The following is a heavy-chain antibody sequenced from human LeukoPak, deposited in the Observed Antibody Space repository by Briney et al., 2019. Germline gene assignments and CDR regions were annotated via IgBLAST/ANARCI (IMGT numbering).Heavy chain of an antibody. V-gene: IGHV4-34*01. Sequence: SETLSLTCAVYGGSFSGYYWSWIRQPPGKGLEWIGEINHSGSTNYSPSLKSRVTISVDTSKNQFSLKLSSVTAADTAVYYCARVGDSSGYSNFDYWGQGTLVTVSS. D-gene: IGHD3-22*01. J-gene: IGHJ4*02. CDR2: INHSGST. CDR3: ARVGDSSGYSNFDY. CDR1: GGSFSGYY.